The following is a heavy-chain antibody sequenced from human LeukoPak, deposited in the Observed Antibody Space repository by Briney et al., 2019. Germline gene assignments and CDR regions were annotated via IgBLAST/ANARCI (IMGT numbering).Heavy chain of an antibody. CDR1: GFTFSSYA. V-gene: IGHV3-64D*06. CDR2: ISSNGGST. J-gene: IGHJ4*02. Sequence: PGGSLRLSCSASGFTFSSYAMHWVRQAPGKGLEYVSAISSNGGSTYYADSVKGRFTISRDNYKNTLYLQMSSLRAEDTAVYYCVEDYHRITMVLHYFDCWGQGTLVTVSS. D-gene: IGHD3-10*01. CDR3: VEDYHRITMVLHYFDC.